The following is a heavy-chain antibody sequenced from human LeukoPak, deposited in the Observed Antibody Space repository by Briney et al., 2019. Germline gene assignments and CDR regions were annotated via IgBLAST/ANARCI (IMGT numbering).Heavy chain of an antibody. CDR1: GDSFSSNSAA. J-gene: IGHJ4*02. V-gene: IGHV6-1*01. CDR3: ARVANYGDYEVQYYFDY. D-gene: IGHD4-17*01. Sequence: SQTLSLTCAISGDSFSSNSAAWNWIRQSPSRGLEWLGRTYYRSKWYNDYAVSVKSRITINPDTSKNQFSLQLNSVTPEDTAVYYCARVANYGDYEVQYYFDYWGQGTLVTVSS. CDR2: TYYRSKWYN.